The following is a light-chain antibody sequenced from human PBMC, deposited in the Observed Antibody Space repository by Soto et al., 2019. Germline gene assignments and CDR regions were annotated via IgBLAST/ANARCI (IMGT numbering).Light chain of an antibody. CDR3: QQTHSFPPT. J-gene: IGKJ4*01. Sequence: IQLTQSPSSVSASVGDRVTITCRASQDIYYWLAWYRQRPGRAPELLVYTASTLFGGVPSRFSGSGSGTEFTLTLSSLQTEDFATYYCQQTHSFPPTFGGGAKVEFK. V-gene: IGKV1-12*01. CDR1: QDIYYW. CDR2: TAS.